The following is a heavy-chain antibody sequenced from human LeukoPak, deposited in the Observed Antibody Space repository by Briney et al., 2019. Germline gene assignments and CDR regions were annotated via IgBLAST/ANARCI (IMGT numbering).Heavy chain of an antibody. Sequence: GGSLRLSCAASGFTVSSSYMSWVRQAPGKGLEWVAVISYDGSNKYYADSVKGRFTISRDNSKNTLYLQMNSLRAEDTAVYYCAKGRYCSGGSCYDYYYMDVWGKGTTVTVSS. CDR2: ISYDGSNK. V-gene: IGHV3-30*18. CDR1: GFTVSSSY. D-gene: IGHD2-15*01. CDR3: AKGRYCSGGSCYDYYYMDV. J-gene: IGHJ6*03.